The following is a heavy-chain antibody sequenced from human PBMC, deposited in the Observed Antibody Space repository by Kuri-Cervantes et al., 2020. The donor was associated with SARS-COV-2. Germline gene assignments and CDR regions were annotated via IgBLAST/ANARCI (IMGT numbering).Heavy chain of an antibody. CDR3: ARDLPGYCSGGSCGGQFGY. V-gene: IGHV4-61*01. Sequence: SETLSLTCTVAGGSVRRGSYYWSWILQPPGKGLEWLGYMYYTGSTNYNPSLKSRVTISVDTSKNQFSLKLSSVTAADTAVYYCARDLPGYCSGGSCGGQFGYWGQGTLVTVSS. CDR1: GGSVRRGSYY. D-gene: IGHD2-15*01. J-gene: IGHJ4*02. CDR2: MYYTGST.